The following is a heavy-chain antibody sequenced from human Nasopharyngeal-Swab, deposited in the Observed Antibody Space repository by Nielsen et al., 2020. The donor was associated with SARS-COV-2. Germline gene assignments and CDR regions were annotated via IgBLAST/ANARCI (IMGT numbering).Heavy chain of an antibody. J-gene: IGHJ4*02. Sequence: ASVKVSCKASGYTFTSFGISWVRQAPGQRLEWMGWINAGNGNTKYSQKFQGRVTITRDTSASTAYMELSSLRSEDTAVYYCAGDGVLTIFGVWRAPGSEYYFDYWGQGTLVTVSS. CDR1: GYTFTSFG. V-gene: IGHV1-3*01. D-gene: IGHD3-3*01. CDR3: AGDGVLTIFGVWRAPGSEYYFDY. CDR2: INAGNGNT.